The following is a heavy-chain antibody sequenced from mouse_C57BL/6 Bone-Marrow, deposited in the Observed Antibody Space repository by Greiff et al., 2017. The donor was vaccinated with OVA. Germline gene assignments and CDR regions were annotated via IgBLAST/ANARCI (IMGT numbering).Heavy chain of an antibody. J-gene: IGHJ2*01. V-gene: IGHV1-76*01. D-gene: IGHD1-1*01. CDR1: GYTFTDYY. CDR2: IYPGSGNT. CDR3: ARWVTTVVVGWNYFDY. Sequence: QVQLKESGAELVRPGASVKLSCKASGYTFTDYYINWVKQRPGQGLEWIARIYPGSGNTYYNEKFKGKATLTAEKSSSTAYMQLSSLTSEDSAVYFCARWVTTVVVGWNYFDYWGQGTTLTVSS.